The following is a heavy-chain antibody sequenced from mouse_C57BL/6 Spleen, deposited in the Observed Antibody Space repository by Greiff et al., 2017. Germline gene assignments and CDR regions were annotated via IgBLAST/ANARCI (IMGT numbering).Heavy chain of an antibody. CDR3: TREGYSNCGAWFAY. V-gene: IGHV5-9-1*02. J-gene: IGHJ3*01. CDR2: ISSGGDYI. CDR1: GFTFSSYA. D-gene: IGHD2-5*01. Sequence: EVKLVESGEGLVKPGGSLKLSCAASGFTFSSYAMSWVRQTPEKRLEWVAYISSGGDYIYYADTVKGRFTISRDNARNTLYLQMSSLKSEDTAMYYFTREGYSNCGAWFAYWGQGTLVTVSA.